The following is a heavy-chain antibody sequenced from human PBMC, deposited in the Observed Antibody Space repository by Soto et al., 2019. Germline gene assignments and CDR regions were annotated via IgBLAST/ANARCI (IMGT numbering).Heavy chain of an antibody. J-gene: IGHJ6*02. D-gene: IGHD6-13*01. CDR3: ARDRTRAAAGTLYYYYGMDV. CDR1: GYTFTSYG. Sequence: ASVKVSCKASGYTFTSYGISWVRQAPGQGXEWMGWISAYNGNTNYAQKLQGRVTMTTDTSTSTVYMELRSLRSDDTAVYYCARDRTRAAAGTLYYYYGMDVWGQGTTVTVSS. CDR2: ISAYNGNT. V-gene: IGHV1-18*04.